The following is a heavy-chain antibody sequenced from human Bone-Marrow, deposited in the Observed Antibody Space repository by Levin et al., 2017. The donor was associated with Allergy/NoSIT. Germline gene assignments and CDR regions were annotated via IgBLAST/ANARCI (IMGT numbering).Heavy chain of an antibody. CDR2: ITSSGDVR. D-gene: IGHD6-19*01. CDR1: GFTFKTYG. CDR3: AREASSGWTDTLDI. J-gene: IGHJ3*02. V-gene: IGHV3-48*01. Sequence: PAGGSLRLSCAASGFTFKTYGMNWVRQAPGKGLEWISYITSSGDVRYYADSVKGRFTISRDNAKTSVYLQMNSLRVEDTAIYYCAREASSGWTDTLDIWGLGTMVTVS.